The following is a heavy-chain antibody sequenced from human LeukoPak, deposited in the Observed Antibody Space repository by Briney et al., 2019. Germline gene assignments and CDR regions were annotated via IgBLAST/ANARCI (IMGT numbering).Heavy chain of an antibody. V-gene: IGHV3-23*01. CDR1: GVTFSTYG. J-gene: IGHJ4*02. D-gene: IGHD2-15*01. Sequence: GGSLRLSCAASGVTFSTYGMSWVRQAPGKGLEWVSAISGSGGSTYYADSGKGRLTSSRDISKNTLYLQMNSLRAEDTAVYYCAKERPTRRYCSGGSCYSRYFDYWGQGTLVTVSS. CDR2: ISGSGGST. CDR3: AKERPTRRYCSGGSCYSRYFDY.